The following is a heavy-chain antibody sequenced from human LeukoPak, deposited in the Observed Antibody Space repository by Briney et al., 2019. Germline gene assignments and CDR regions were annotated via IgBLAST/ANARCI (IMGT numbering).Heavy chain of an antibody. Sequence: SETLSLTCTVSGGSISSYYWSWIRQPPGKGLEWIGYIYYSGNINYNPSLKSRVTVSIDTSKNQFSLRLRSVTAADTAVYYCAREILYDSTGHYLWGQGTVVTVSS. D-gene: IGHD3-22*01. V-gene: IGHV4-59*12. CDR3: AREILYDSTGHYL. J-gene: IGHJ4*02. CDR2: IYYSGNI. CDR1: GGSISSYY.